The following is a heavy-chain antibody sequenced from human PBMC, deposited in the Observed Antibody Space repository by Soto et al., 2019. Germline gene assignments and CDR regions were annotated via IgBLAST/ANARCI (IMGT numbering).Heavy chain of an antibody. V-gene: IGHV3-66*01. CDR3: ARDRHCSGGTCYDWGVFDI. CDR1: GFTVSSNY. D-gene: IGHD2-15*01. CDR2: VSGGYST. Sequence: EVQLVESGGGLVQPGGSLRLSCAASGFTVSSNYMSWVRQAPGKGVEWVSVVSGGYSTYYADSVKGRFIISRDNSKNTVYLQMNSLRVEDTAVYYCARDRHCSGGTCYDWGVFDIWGQGTMVTVSS. J-gene: IGHJ3*02.